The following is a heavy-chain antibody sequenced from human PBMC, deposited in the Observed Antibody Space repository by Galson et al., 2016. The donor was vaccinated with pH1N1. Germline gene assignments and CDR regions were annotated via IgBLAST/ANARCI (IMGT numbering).Heavy chain of an antibody. J-gene: IGHJ5*01. CDR3: APGYDPSPAGDNGFEF. V-gene: IGHV2-5*01. CDR1: GFSLSTGGVG. Sequence: PALVKPTQTLTLTCTFSGFSLSTGGVGVAWIRQPPGKALEWLAHLYWNDDKRYSPSLKNRLPITKETSKNQVVLTMTNMDPVDTGTYYCAPGYDPSPAGDNGFEFWGQGTRVTVSS. D-gene: IGHD3-22*01. CDR2: LYWNDDK.